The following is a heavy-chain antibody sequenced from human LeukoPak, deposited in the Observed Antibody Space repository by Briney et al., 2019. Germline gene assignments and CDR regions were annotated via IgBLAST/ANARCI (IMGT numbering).Heavy chain of an antibody. J-gene: IGHJ4*02. V-gene: IGHV3-30*18. CDR3: AKDLAGTRYTYYFAY. CDR2: ISYDGSNK. D-gene: IGHD1-1*01. CDR1: GFTFSSYG. Sequence: GGSLRLSCAASGFTFSSYGMHWVRQAPGKGLEWVAVISYDGSNKYYADSVKGRFTISRDNSKNTLYLQMNSLRAEDTAVYYCAKDLAGTRYTYYFAYWGQGTLVTVSS.